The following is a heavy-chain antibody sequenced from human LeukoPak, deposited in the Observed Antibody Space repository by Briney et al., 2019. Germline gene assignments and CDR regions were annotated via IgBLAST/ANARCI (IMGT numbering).Heavy chain of an antibody. J-gene: IGHJ6*03. V-gene: IGHV5-51*01. CDR1: GYSFTSYW. D-gene: IGHD2-8*01. Sequence: GESLKISCKGSGYSFTSYWIGWGRQMPGKGLEWMGIIYPDDSYTRYSPAFEGQVIISVDKSISTAYLHWSSLKASDTATYYCARHGHCTNGVCYSNYYYYMDVWGKGTTVTVSS. CDR2: IYPDDSYT. CDR3: ARHGHCTNGVCYSNYYYYMDV.